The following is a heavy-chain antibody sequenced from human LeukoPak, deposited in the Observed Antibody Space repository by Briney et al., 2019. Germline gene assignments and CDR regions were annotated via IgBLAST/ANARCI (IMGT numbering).Heavy chain of an antibody. CDR2: ISSSGSTI. D-gene: IGHD1-26*01. J-gene: IGHJ4*02. V-gene: IGHV3-11*01. Sequence: GGSLRLSCAASGFTFSDYYMSWIRQAPGKGLEWVSYISSSGSTIYYADSVKGQFTISRDNAKNSLYLQMNSLRAEDTAVYYCAKRYLGASGSYNFDYWGQGTLVTVSS. CDR3: AKRYLGASGSYNFDY. CDR1: GFTFSDYY.